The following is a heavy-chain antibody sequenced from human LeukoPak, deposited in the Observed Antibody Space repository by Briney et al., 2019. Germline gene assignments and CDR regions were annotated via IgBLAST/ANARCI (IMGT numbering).Heavy chain of an antibody. V-gene: IGHV3-48*02. CDR1: GFTLSSYA. Sequence: PGGSLRLSCAASGFTLSSYAMHWVRQAPGKGLEWVSYISSSSSTIYYADSVKGRFTISRDNAKNSLYLQMNSLRDEDAAVYYCARTLAAAGTLYFDYWGQGTLVTVSS. CDR2: ISSSSSTI. CDR3: ARTLAAAGTLYFDY. J-gene: IGHJ4*02. D-gene: IGHD6-13*01.